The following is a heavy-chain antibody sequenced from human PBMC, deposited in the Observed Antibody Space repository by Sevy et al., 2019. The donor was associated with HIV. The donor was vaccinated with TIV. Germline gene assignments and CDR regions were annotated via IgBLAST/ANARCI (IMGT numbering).Heavy chain of an antibody. CDR1: GFTFSSYA. V-gene: IGHV3-30-3*01. D-gene: IGHD3-3*01. J-gene: IGHJ6*02. Sequence: GGSLRVSCAASGFTFSSYAMHWVRQAPGKGLEWVAVISYDGSNKYYADSVKGRFTISRDNSKNTLYLQMNSLRAEDTAVYYCARTYYDFWSGYYKDYYYYGIDVRGQGTTVTVSS. CDR2: ISYDGSNK. CDR3: ARTYYDFWSGYYKDYYYYGIDV.